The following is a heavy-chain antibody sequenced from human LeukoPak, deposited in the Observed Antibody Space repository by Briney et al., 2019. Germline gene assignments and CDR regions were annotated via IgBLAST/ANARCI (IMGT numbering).Heavy chain of an antibody. CDR1: GFTFSDYY. V-gene: IGHV3-11*01. D-gene: IGHD1-7*01. J-gene: IGHJ4*02. CDR2: ISSSGNTL. Sequence: PGGSLRLSCAAPGFTFSDYYMSWIRQAPGKGLEWVSYISSSGNTLYYADSVKGRFTISRDNAKNSLYLQMNSLRAEDTAVYYCARVTSWNFPGYWGQGTLVTVSS. CDR3: ARVTSWNFPGY.